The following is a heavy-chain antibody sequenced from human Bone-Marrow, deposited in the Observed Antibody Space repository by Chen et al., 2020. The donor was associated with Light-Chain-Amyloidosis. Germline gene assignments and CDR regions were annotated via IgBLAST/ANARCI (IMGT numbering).Heavy chain of an antibody. CDR2: IYCSGRT. J-gene: IGHJ6*03. Sequence: QLQLQESGPGLVKPSETLSLTCTVSGGSISSSSYYWGWIRQPPGKGLEWIGSIYCSGRTYYNPSLKSRVTISVDTSKNQFSLKLSSVTAADTAVYYCARLYCSGGSCRYYYYYMDVWGKGTTVTVSS. V-gene: IGHV4-39*01. D-gene: IGHD2-15*01. CDR1: GGSISSSSYY. CDR3: ARLYCSGGSCRYYYYYMDV.